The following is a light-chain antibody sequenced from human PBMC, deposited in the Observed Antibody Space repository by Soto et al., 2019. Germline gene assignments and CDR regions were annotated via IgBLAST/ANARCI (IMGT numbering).Light chain of an antibody. Sequence: EIVLTQSPGTLSLSQGERATLSCRASQSVNSDSLAWYQQKPDQAPRLFIHGASSRATGIPARFSGSGSGTDFTLTISSLQPDDFATYYCQQYNSYSRTFGQGTKV. CDR2: GAS. CDR1: QSVNSDS. CDR3: QQYNSYSRT. J-gene: IGKJ1*01. V-gene: IGKV3-20*01.